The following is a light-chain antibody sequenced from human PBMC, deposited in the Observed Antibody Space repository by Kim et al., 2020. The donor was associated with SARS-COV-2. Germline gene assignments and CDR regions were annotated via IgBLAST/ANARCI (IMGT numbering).Light chain of an antibody. CDR1: ESISSW. Sequence: DIQMTQSPSTLSASVGDRVTITCRASESISSWLAWYQQKAGKAPKILINKASSLEGGVPSRFSGSGSGTEFTLTISSLQPDDFATYYCQQYNSYPHTFGQGTKLEI. CDR3: QQYNSYPHT. J-gene: IGKJ2*01. CDR2: KAS. V-gene: IGKV1-5*03.